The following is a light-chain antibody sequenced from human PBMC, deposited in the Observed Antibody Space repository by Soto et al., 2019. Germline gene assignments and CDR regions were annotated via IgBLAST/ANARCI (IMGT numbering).Light chain of an antibody. V-gene: IGLV2-14*03. Sequence: QSALTQPASVSGSPGQSITISCTGTSNDIGPYNYVSWYQQHPGKAPRLLIYDVTNRPSGFSDRFSGSKSGRTASLTISGRQAEDEADYYCSSYTSIIAVVFGGGTKLTVL. CDR3: SSYTSIIAVV. CDR1: SNDIGPYNY. J-gene: IGLJ2*01. CDR2: DVT.